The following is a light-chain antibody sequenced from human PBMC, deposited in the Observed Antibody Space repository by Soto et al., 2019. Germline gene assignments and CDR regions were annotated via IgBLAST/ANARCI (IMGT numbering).Light chain of an antibody. CDR3: QQYGSSGT. V-gene: IGKV3-20*01. CDR2: DIS. J-gene: IGKJ1*01. Sequence: EVVMTQSPATLSVSPGERATLSCRASQTVSRNLAWYQQRPGQAPRLLIYDISNRATGIPDRFSGSGSGTDFTLTISRLEPEDFAVYYCQQYGSSGTFGQGTKVEIK. CDR1: QTVSRN.